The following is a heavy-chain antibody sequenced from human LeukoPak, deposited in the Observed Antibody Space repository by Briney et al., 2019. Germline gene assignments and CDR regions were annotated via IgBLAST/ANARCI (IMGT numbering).Heavy chain of an antibody. D-gene: IGHD2-2*01. CDR1: GYTFTSYG. Sequence: ASVKVSCKASGYTFTSYGISWVRQAPGQGLEWMGWINTNTGKPTYAQGFTGRFVFSLDSSVSTAYLQINSLNAEGTAVYYCARAASLDYWGQGTLVTVSS. V-gene: IGHV7-4-1*02. CDR2: INTNTGKP. J-gene: IGHJ4*02. CDR3: ARAASLDY.